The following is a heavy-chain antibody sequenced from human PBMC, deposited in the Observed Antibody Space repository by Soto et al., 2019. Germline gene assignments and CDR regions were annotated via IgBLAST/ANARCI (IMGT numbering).Heavy chain of an antibody. CDR2: ISGTGGT. CDR1: GFTFSSHV. Sequence: EVQLWESGGGLVQPGGSLRLSCAVSGFTFSSHVMSWVRQAPGKGLEWVSAISGTGGTYYADSVKGRFTISRDNSKNALYLQMNTPRDEDTAVYYCAKDRRGAYCSGGICYSPDYWGQGTLVIVSS. D-gene: IGHD2-15*01. CDR3: AKDRRGAYCSGGICYSPDY. V-gene: IGHV3-23*01. J-gene: IGHJ4*02.